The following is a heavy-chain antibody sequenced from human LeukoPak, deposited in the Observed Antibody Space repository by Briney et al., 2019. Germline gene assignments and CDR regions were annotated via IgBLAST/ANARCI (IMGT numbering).Heavy chain of an antibody. D-gene: IGHD3-3*01. V-gene: IGHV4-59*01. Sequence: KTSETLSLTCTVSGDSISSYYWSWIRQSPGKGLEWIGYIYHSGSTNYNPSLKSRVTISVDTSKNQFSLKLSSVTAADTAVYYCARGSTDFWSDYPTFDYWGQGTLVTVSS. CDR1: GDSISSYY. J-gene: IGHJ4*02. CDR2: IYHSGST. CDR3: ARGSTDFWSDYPTFDY.